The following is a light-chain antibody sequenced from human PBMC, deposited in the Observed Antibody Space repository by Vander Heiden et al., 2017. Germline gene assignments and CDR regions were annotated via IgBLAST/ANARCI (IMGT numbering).Light chain of an antibody. CDR1: QSLLYSNGYNY. V-gene: IGKV2-28*01. CDR3: MQALQTPRT. CDR2: LGS. Sequence: EIAMTQSPLALPVTTGEPASISCRSSQSLLYSNGYNYLDWYLQKPGQSPQLLIYLGSNRASGVPDRFSGSGSGTDFTLKISRVEAEDVGVYYCMQALQTPRTFGQGTKLEIK. J-gene: IGKJ2*01.